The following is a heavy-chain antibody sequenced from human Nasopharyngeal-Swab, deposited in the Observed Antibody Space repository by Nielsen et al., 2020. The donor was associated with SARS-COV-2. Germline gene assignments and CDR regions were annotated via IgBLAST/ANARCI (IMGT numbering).Heavy chain of an antibody. V-gene: IGHV3-33*01. Sequence: GGSLRLSCAASGFTFSSYGMHWVRQAPGKGLEWVAVIWYDGSNKYYADSVKGRFTISRDNSKNTLYLQMNSLRAEDTAVYYCTTYDSRLIRGYWGQGTLVTVSS. CDR2: IWYDGSNK. J-gene: IGHJ4*02. CDR3: TTYDSRLIRGY. D-gene: IGHD3-22*01. CDR1: GFTFSSYG.